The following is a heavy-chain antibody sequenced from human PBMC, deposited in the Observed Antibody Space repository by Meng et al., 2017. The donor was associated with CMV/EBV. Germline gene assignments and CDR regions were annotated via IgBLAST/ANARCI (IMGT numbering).Heavy chain of an antibody. V-gene: IGHV3-30*04. CDR3: AREMRSHAHDYSNFFAYYYYGMDV. Sequence: GESLKISCAASGFTFSSYAMHWVRQAPGKGLEWVAVISYDGSNKYYADSVKGRFTISRDNSKNTLYLQMNSLRAEDTAVYYCAREMRSHAHDYSNFFAYYYYGMDVWGQGTTVTVSS. D-gene: IGHD4-11*01. CDR2: ISYDGSNK. CDR1: GFTFSSYA. J-gene: IGHJ6*02.